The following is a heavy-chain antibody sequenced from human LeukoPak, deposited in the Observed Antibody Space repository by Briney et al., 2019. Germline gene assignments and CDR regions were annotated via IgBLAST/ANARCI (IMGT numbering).Heavy chain of an antibody. CDR3: ARALDYNGAFDV. J-gene: IGHJ3*01. Sequence: PGGSLRLSCAASGFTFSSYEVNWVRQAPGKGLEWVSYISNSGSIVYYADSVKGRFTISRDSAKISLYLQMNSLRAEDTALYYCARALDYNGAFDVWGQGTMVTVSS. V-gene: IGHV3-48*03. CDR1: GFTFSSYE. CDR2: ISNSGSIV. D-gene: IGHD1-1*01.